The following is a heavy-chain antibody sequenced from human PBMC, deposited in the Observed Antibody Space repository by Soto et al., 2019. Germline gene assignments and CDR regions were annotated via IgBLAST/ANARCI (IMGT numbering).Heavy chain of an antibody. CDR1: GGTFSSYT. CDR3: ARMGYCSGGSCSPVY. Sequence: QVQLVQSGAEVQKPGSSVKVSCKASGGTFSSYTISWVRQAPGQGLEWMGRIIPILGIANYAQKFQGRVTITADKSTSTAYMELSSLRSEDTAVYYCARMGYCSGGSCSPVYWGQGTLVTVSS. J-gene: IGHJ4*02. D-gene: IGHD2-15*01. V-gene: IGHV1-69*02. CDR2: IIPILGIA.